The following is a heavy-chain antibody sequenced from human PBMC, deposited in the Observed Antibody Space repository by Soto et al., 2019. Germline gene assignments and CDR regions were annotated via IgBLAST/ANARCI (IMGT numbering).Heavy chain of an antibody. J-gene: IGHJ4*01. Sequence: QVQLVQSGAEVKKPGSLVKVSCKTSGGTFSTYSIVWVRQAPGEGLEWMGGIIPIFGTANYAQKFQDRVTITADKSTNTAFMELSSLKSEDTAMYYCASSSGNNYGVGTNYYFDYWGHGTLVTVSA. CDR2: IIPIFGTA. D-gene: IGHD1-26*01. V-gene: IGHV1-69*06. CDR1: GGTFSTYS. CDR3: ASSSGNNYGVGTNYYFDY.